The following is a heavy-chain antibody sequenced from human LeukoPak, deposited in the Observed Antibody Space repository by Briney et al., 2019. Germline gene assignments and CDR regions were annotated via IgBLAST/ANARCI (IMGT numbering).Heavy chain of an antibody. D-gene: IGHD3-22*01. Sequence: SETLSLTCTVSGGSISSYYWSWNRQPPGKGLEWIGYIHYSGNTNSNPSLKSRVTISVDTSKNQFTPKLSSVTAADTALYYCARDTYYYESSGYYEDWFDSWGQGTQVTVSS. CDR2: IHYSGNT. CDR3: ARDTYYYESSGYYEDWFDS. J-gene: IGHJ5*01. CDR1: GGSISSYY. V-gene: IGHV4-59*01.